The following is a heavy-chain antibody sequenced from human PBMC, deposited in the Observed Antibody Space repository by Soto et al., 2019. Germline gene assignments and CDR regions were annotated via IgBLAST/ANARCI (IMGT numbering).Heavy chain of an antibody. CDR3: ANSRVSMVRGLIIIPNY. Sequence: GGSLRLSCAAPGFPFTGYAMSWVRQAPGKGLEWVSAISGHGGATFYADSVKGRFTISRDNSKNTLYLHMNSLRAEDTALYYCANSRVSMVRGLIIIPNYWGQGTLVTVSS. CDR2: ISGHGGAT. D-gene: IGHD3-10*01. CDR1: GFPFTGYA. V-gene: IGHV3-23*01. J-gene: IGHJ4*02.